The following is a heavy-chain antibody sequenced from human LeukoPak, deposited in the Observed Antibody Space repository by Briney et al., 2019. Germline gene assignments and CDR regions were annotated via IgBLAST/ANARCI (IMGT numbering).Heavy chain of an antibody. D-gene: IGHD3-3*01. V-gene: IGHV4-59*01. CDR2: IYYSGST. J-gene: IGHJ5*02. CDR3: ARVGILRFPSNWFDP. Sequence: SETLSLTCTVSGASISSYYWSWIRQPPGKGLEWIGYIYYSGSTRYNPSLKSRVTISVDTSKNQFSLKLSSVAAADTAVYYCARVGILRFPSNWFDPWGQGTLVTVSS. CDR1: GASISSYY.